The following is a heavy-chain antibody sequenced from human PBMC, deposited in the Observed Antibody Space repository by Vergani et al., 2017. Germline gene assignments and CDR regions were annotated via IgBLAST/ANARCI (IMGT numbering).Heavy chain of an antibody. CDR2: IHHSGDT. CDR3: ARHRVSGCFFPSSYFYGMDV. CDR1: DSSIMTNPY. J-gene: IGHJ6*02. D-gene: IGHD3-10*01. V-gene: IGHV4-38-2*01. Sequence: QVQLQESGQGLVKPSETLTLTCDVSDSSIMTNPYWGWFRQSPGKGLEWIGCIHHSGDTHYNSSLKSRVSISIVSSSKFSLSLTSVTAADTAIYYCARHRVSGCFFPSSYFYGMDVWGHGTTVTVSS.